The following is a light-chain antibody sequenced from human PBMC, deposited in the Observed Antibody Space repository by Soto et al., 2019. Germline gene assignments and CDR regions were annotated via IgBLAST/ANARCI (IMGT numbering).Light chain of an antibody. CDR3: NSYAGTSYV. Sequence: QSVLTQPASVSGSPGQSITISCTGASSDVGNYNYVSWYQQHPGKAPKLIIYEXXNRPSGVSNSFSGSKSGNTASLTISGLQAEDEADYYCNSYAGTSYVFGTGIKVTVL. CDR1: SSDVGNYNY. V-gene: IGLV2-14*03. J-gene: IGLJ1*01. CDR2: EXX.